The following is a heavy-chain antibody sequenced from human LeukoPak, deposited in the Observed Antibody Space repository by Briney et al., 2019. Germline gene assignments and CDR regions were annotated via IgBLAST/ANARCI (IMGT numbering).Heavy chain of an antibody. CDR2: IRYDGSNK. V-gene: IGHV3-30*02. D-gene: IGHD3-22*01. Sequence: AGGSLRLSCAASGFTFSSYGMHWVRQAPGKGLEWVAFIRYDGSNKYYADSVKGRFTISRDNSKNTLYLQMNSLRAEDTAAYYCAKDLWDSSGFGDYWGQGTLVTVSS. J-gene: IGHJ4*02. CDR3: AKDLWDSSGFGDY. CDR1: GFTFSSYG.